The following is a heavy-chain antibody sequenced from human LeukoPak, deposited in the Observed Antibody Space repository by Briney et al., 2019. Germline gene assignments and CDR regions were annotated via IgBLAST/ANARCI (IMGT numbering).Heavy chain of an antibody. CDR3: AQGVWFGELLSY. D-gene: IGHD3-10*01. CDR1: GGSISSYY. J-gene: IGHJ4*02. V-gene: IGHV4-4*07. CDR2: IYTSGST. Sequence: SETLSLTCTVSGGSISSYYWSWIRQVAGKGLEWIGRIYTSGSTNYNPSLKSRVTISVDTSKNQFSLKLSSVTAADTAVYYCAQGVWFGELLSYWGQGTLVTVSS.